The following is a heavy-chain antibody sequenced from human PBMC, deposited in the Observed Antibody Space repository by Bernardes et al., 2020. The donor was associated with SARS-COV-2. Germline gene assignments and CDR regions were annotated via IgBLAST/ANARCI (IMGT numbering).Heavy chain of an antibody. CDR3: AKLPSIQLWAGNNWFDP. J-gene: IGHJ5*02. D-gene: IGHD5-18*01. CDR1: GFTFGMSA. Sequence: GGSLRLSCAASGFTFGMSAMGWVRQAPGKWLQWVSGISGTGTTKYYADSVKGRFTISRDNSKNTLYLQMNSLRVDDTATYYCAKLPSIQLWAGNNWFDPWGHGTPVTVSS. V-gene: IGHV3-23*01. CDR2: ISGTGTTK.